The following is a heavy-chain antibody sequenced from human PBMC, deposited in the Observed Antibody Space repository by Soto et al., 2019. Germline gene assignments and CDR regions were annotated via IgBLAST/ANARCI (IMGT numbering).Heavy chain of an antibody. CDR1: GSTFSNDW. V-gene: IGHV3-74*01. Sequence: EVQLVESGGGLLQPGGTLRLSCAVSGSTFSNDWMHWVRQATGKGLVWVSHINSDGSSTNYADFVKGRFTIARDNAKNTVYLQMNSLRAEDTAVYYCATDRSYSLDVWGQGTTVTVSS. J-gene: IGHJ6*02. CDR2: INSDGSST. CDR3: ATDRSYSLDV.